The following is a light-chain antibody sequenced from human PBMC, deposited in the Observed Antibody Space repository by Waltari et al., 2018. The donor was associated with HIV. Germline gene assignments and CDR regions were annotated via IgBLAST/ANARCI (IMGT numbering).Light chain of an antibody. Sequence: DIQMTQSPSTLSASLGDRVTITCRASENIRSWLAWYQQKPGKAPKLLVYKASNLEIGVPSRFSGSGSGTEFTLTISSLQPDDFATYYCQQYNSFAWTFGQGTKVEIK. CDR2: KAS. CDR1: ENIRSW. V-gene: IGKV1-5*03. CDR3: QQYNSFAWT. J-gene: IGKJ1*01.